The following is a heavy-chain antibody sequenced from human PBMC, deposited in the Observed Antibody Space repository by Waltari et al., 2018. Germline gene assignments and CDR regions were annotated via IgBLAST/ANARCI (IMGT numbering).Heavy chain of an antibody. CDR3: ARSADGDYVGGFDY. J-gene: IGHJ4*02. CDR2: IVPGDSDT. D-gene: IGHD4-17*01. V-gene: IGHV5-51*01. Sequence: EVQLVQSGAEVKKPGESLKISCKGSGYSFTSHCIGGVRQMPGKGLEWMGVIVPGDSDTSYSPSFQGQVTISADKSISTAYLQWSSLKASDTAMYYCARSADGDYVGGFDYWGQGTLVTVSS. CDR1: GYSFTSHC.